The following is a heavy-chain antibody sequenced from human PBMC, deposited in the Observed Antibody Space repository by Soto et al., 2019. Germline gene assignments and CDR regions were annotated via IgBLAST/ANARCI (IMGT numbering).Heavy chain of an antibody. CDR3: VRGMNPLF. Sequence: GGSLRLSCAASGFTLRTYTMNWVRQARGKGLEWVSSISISSSDRYYADSVRGRFTISRDNAKNALYLQMNSLRADDTAVYFCVRGMNPLFGGQGTLVTVSS. CDR1: GFTLRTYT. CDR2: ISISSSDR. V-gene: IGHV3-21*06. J-gene: IGHJ4*01.